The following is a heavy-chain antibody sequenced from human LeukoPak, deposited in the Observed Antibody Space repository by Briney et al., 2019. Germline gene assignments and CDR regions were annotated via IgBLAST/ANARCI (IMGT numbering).Heavy chain of an antibody. J-gene: IGHJ4*02. V-gene: IGHV3-7*01. CDR2: IKADGSEK. CDR1: GFTLNNYW. Sequence: GGSLRLSCAASGFTLNNYWMSWLRQAPGKGLEWVATIKADGSEKYYVDSVRGRFTISRDNAENSLYLQMNSLRAEDTALYYCVKNRLGDYLDYWGQGTLVTVSS. CDR3: VKNRLGDYLDY. D-gene: IGHD2/OR15-2a*01.